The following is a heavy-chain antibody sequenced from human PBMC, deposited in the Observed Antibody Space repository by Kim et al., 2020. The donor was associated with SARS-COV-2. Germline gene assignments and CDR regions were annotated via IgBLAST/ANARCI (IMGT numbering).Heavy chain of an antibody. V-gene: IGHV3-53*01. CDR3: ARDAVWSGTYYHYGMDV. CDR2: IYAGGNA. D-gene: IGHD3-10*01. J-gene: IGHJ6*02. CDR1: GFTVRDSH. Sequence: GGSLRLSCAASGFTVRDSHMSWVRQAPGKGLEWVSVIYAGGNADYADSVKARFTISRDTSQNTVYLQMNSLRAEDTAMYYCARDAVWSGTYYHYGMDVWGQGTTVTVPS.